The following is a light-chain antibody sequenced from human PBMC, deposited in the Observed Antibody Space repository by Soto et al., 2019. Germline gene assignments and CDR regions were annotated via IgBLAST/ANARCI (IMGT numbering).Light chain of an antibody. CDR2: KAS. V-gene: IGKV1-5*03. Sequence: DIQMTQSPSTLSASIGDRVTITCRASQNINSWLAWYQQKPGKAPKLLIYKASSFESGVPSRFSGSGSGTEFTLTISSLLPDDLVAYCCQYRGSFGQGPKVEIK. CDR3: QYRGS. CDR1: QNINSW. J-gene: IGKJ1*01.